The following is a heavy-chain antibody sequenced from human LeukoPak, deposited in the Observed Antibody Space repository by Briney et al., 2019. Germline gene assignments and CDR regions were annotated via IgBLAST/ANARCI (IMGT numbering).Heavy chain of an antibody. CDR1: GFTFSSYA. CDR2: ISGSGGST. J-gene: IGHJ4*02. V-gene: IGHV3-23*01. Sequence: GGSLRLSSAASGFTFSSYAMSWVRQAPGKGLEWVSAISGSGGSTYYADSVKGRFTISRDNSKNTLYLQMNSLRAEDTAVYYCAAGQQLVYFDYWGQGTLVTVSS. D-gene: IGHD6-13*01. CDR3: AAGQQLVYFDY.